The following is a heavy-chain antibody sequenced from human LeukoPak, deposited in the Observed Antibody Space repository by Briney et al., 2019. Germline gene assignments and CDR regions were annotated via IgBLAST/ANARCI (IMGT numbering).Heavy chain of an antibody. D-gene: IGHD4-23*01. V-gene: IGHV3-7*01. CDR1: GFTVSSNY. CDR3: ARRAGQDYGGVWYFDL. J-gene: IGHJ2*01. Sequence: GGSLRLSCAASGFTVSSNYMSWVRQAPGKGLEWVANIKQDGSEKYYVDSVKGRFTISRDNAKNSLYLQMNSLRAEDTAVYYCARRAGQDYGGVWYFDLWGRGTLVTVSS. CDR2: IKQDGSEK.